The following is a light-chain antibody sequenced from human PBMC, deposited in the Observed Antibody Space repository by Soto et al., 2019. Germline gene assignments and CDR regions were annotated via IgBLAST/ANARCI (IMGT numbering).Light chain of an antibody. CDR1: QDVTGY. CDR2: GAS. Sequence: IQLTQSPSSLSASVGDRVTITCRASQDVTGYLAWYQKKPGKAPKLLIYGASIRAAGIPDRFSVSGSGTDFSLTISRLEPEDFAVYYSPHFGRSPLTFXGGTKLNIK. CDR3: PHFGRSPLT. J-gene: IGKJ4*01. V-gene: IGKV1-9*01.